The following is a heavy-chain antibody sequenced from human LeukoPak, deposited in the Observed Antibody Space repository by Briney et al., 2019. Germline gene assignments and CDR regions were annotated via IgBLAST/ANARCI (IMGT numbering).Heavy chain of an antibody. V-gene: IGHV3-49*04. J-gene: IGHJ4*02. CDR3: TPDPFNY. CDR1: GFTFSSYE. CDR2: IRSKAYGGTT. Sequence: SLRLSCAASGFTFSSYEMSWVRQAPGKGLEWVGFIRSKAYGGTTEYAASVRDRFTISRDDSKSIAYLQMNSLKTEDTAVYYCTPDPFNYWGQGTLVTVSS.